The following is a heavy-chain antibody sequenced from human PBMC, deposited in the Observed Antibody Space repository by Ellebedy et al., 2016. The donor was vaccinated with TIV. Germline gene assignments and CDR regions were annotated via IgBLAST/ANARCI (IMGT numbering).Heavy chain of an antibody. J-gene: IGHJ6*02. CDR2: ISGNGANT. V-gene: IGHV3-23*01. D-gene: IGHD1-26*01. CDR3: AKRGFFDV. CDR1: GFIFSSYG. Sequence: GGSLRLSCAASGFIFSSYGMSWVRQAPGKGLEWVSSISGNGANTFYGGSVKGRFTISRDNSKNTLYLQMNSLRAEDTAVYYCAKRGFFDVWGQGTTVIVSS.